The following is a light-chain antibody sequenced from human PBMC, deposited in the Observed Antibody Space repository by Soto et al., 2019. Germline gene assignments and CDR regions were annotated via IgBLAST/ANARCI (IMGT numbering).Light chain of an antibody. CDR2: KAS. J-gene: IGKJ5*01. CDR1: QIVSSR. Sequence: DIQMTQSPSTLSTSVGDRVTITCRASQIVSSRLAWYQQKPGKVPKLLIYKASNLESGLPSRFTGSGSGTEFTLTISSLQSDDFATYYCQQYSTYPITFGQGTRLEIK. CDR3: QQYSTYPIT. V-gene: IGKV1-5*03.